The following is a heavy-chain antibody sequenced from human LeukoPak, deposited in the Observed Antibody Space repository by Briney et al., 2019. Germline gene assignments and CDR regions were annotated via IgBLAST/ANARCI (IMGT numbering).Heavy chain of an antibody. CDR3: ARLIPGSYSEYFQH. J-gene: IGHJ1*01. CDR2: IYYSGST. CDR1: GGSISSYY. V-gene: IGHV4-59*08. D-gene: IGHD1-26*01. Sequence: SETLSLTCTVSGGSISSYYWSWIRQPPGKGLEWIGYIYYSGSTNYNPSLKSRVTISVDTSKNQFSLKLSSVTAADTAVYYCARLIPGSYSEYFQHWGQGTLVTVSS.